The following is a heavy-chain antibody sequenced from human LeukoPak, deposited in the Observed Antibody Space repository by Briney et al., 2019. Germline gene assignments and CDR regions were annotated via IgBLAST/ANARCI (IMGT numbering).Heavy chain of an antibody. CDR1: GFTFSSYA. CDR2: ISYDGSNK. Sequence: GRSLRLSCAASGFTFSSYAMHWVRQAPGKGLEWVAVISYDGSNKYYADSVKGRFTISRDNSKNTLYLQMNSLRAEDTTVYYCAKDSRRNSGSYVFDYWGQGTLVTVSS. CDR3: AKDSRRNSGSYVFDY. J-gene: IGHJ4*02. V-gene: IGHV3-30*04. D-gene: IGHD1-26*01.